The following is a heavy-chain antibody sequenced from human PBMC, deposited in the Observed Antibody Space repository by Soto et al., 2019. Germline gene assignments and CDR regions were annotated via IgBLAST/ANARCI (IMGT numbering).Heavy chain of an antibody. J-gene: IGHJ6*02. CDR1: GDSINSSHW. CDR2: ISHSGST. D-gene: IGHD1-1*01. Sequence: PSETLSLTCAVSGDSINSSHWWNWVRQPPGKGLEWIGQISHSGSTNYNPSLTSRVNKSVDKSKNHFSLKLTSVTAADTAVYYCARELPQRQGRNMDVWGQGTTVTVSS. CDR3: ARELPQRQGRNMDV. V-gene: IGHV4-4*02.